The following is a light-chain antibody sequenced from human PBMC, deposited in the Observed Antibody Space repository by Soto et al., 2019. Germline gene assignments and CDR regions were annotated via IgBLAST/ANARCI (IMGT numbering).Light chain of an antibody. CDR1: NIGSKI. Sequence: SYELTQPLSVSVALGQTAKITCGGNNIGSKIVQWYQQKPGQAPVLVIYRDSTRPSGIPERFSGSNSGNTATLTISRAQAGDEADYYCQVWDSSTARVFGGGTKLTVL. CDR2: RDS. CDR3: QVWDSSTARV. V-gene: IGLV3-9*01. J-gene: IGLJ3*02.